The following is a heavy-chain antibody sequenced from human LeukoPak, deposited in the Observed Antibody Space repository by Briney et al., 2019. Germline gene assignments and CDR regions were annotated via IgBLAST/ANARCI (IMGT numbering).Heavy chain of an antibody. CDR2: IWYDGSNK. J-gene: IGHJ4*02. CDR1: GFTFSSYG. Sequence: GRSLRLSCAASGFTFSSYGTHWVRQAPGKGLEWVAVIWYDGSNKYYADSVKGRFTISRDNSKNTLYLQMNSLRAEDTAVYYCARGQSQYYYDSSGYYSPPNFDYWGQGTLVTVSS. V-gene: IGHV3-33*01. CDR3: ARGQSQYYYDSSGYYSPPNFDY. D-gene: IGHD3-22*01.